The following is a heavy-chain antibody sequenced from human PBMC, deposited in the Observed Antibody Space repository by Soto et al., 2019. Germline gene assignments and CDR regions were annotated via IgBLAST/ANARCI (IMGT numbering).Heavy chain of an antibody. D-gene: IGHD2-15*01. CDR3: ASISGGSGRFWFDP. CDR1: GGSISSGNW. CDR2: IYHSGSS. J-gene: IGHJ5*02. V-gene: IGHV4-4*02. Sequence: TLSLTCAVSGGSISSGNWWSWVRQPPGKGLEWIGEIYHSGSSNYNPSLKSRVTMLVDKSKNQFSLKLSSVTAADTAVYYCASISGGSGRFWFDPWGQGTLVTVSS.